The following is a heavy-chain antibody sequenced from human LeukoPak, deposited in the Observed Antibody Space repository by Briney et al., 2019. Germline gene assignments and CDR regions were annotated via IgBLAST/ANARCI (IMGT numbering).Heavy chain of an antibody. D-gene: IGHD4-17*01. Sequence: GGSLRLSCAASGFTFDDYGMSWVRQAPGKGLEWVSGINWNGGSTGYADSVKGRFTISRDNAKNSLYLQMNSLRAEDTALYYCAKDENYGDYGGMDVWGKGTTVTISS. J-gene: IGHJ6*03. CDR3: AKDENYGDYGGMDV. CDR1: GFTFDDYG. V-gene: IGHV3-20*04. CDR2: INWNGGST.